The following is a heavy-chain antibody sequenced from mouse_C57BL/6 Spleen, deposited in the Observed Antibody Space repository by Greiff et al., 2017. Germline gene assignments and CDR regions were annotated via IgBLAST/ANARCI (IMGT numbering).Heavy chain of an antibody. CDR2: IHPNSGST. CDR3: ARSYYGSSWYFDV. J-gene: IGHJ1*03. Sequence: QVQLQQPGAELVKPGASVKLSCKASGYTFTSYWMHWVKQRPGQGLEWIGMIHPNSGSTNYHATFKSKATLTVDQSSSTAYMQLSSLTSEDSAVYFFARSYYGSSWYFDVWGTATTVTVSS. D-gene: IGHD1-1*01. CDR1: GYTFTSYW. V-gene: IGHV1-64*01.